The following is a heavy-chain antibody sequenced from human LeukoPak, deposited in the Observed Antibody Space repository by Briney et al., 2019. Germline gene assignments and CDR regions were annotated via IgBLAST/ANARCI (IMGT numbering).Heavy chain of an antibody. CDR1: GGSFSGYY. Sequence: SETLSLTCAVYGGSFSGYYWSWIRQPPGKGLEWIGEINHSGSTNYNPSLKSRVTISVDTSKNQFSLKLSSVTAADTAVYYCARRKDIVVVPAAIRDNWFDPWGQGTLVTVSS. D-gene: IGHD2-2*02. CDR2: INHSGST. CDR3: ARRKDIVVVPAAIRDNWFDP. V-gene: IGHV4-34*01. J-gene: IGHJ5*02.